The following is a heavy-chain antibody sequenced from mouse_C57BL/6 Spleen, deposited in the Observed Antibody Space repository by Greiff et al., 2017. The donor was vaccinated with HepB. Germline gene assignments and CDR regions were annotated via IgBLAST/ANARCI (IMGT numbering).Heavy chain of an antibody. Sequence: VMLVESGPELVKPGASVKLSCKASGYTFTSYDINWVKQRPGQGLEWIGWIYPRDGSTKYNEKFKGKATLTVDTSSSTAYMELHSLTSEDSAVYFCSSGYYYAMDYWGQGTSVTVSS. CDR3: SSGYYYAMDY. J-gene: IGHJ4*01. CDR1: GYTFTSYD. D-gene: IGHD6-1*01. V-gene: IGHV1-85*01. CDR2: IYPRDGST.